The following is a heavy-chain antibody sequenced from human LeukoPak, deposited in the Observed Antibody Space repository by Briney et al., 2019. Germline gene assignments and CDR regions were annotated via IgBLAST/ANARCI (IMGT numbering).Heavy chain of an antibody. CDR2: IHHSGST. V-gene: IGHV4-38-2*02. D-gene: IGHD6-13*01. Sequence: SETLSLTCTVSGYSISSGRYWGWIRQPPGKGLEWIGNIHHSGSTYYNPSLKSRVTISVDTSKNQLSLKLSSVTAADTAVYYCARVAAGIGFFQHWGQGTLVTVSS. CDR1: GYSISSGRY. J-gene: IGHJ1*01. CDR3: ARVAAGIGFFQH.